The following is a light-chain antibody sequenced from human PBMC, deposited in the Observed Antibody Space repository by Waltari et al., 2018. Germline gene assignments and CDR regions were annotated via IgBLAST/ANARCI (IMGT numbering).Light chain of an antibody. CDR3: QSCDSGLNAFYV. CDR2: GNS. J-gene: IGLJ1*01. Sequence: QSVLTQPPSVSGAPGQRVTISCPGSASNLGAGYDVHWSQHLPGTAPKLLIYGNSNRPSGVPDRFSASKSGTSASLVITGLQAEDEADYYCQSCDSGLNAFYVFGTGTKVTVL. CDR1: ASNLGAGYD. V-gene: IGLV1-40*01.